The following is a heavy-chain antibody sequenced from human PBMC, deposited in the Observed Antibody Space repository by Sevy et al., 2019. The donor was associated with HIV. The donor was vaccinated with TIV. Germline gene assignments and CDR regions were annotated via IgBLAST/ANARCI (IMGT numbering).Heavy chain of an antibody. Sequence: GGSLRLSCAASGFTFDDYAMHWVRQAPGKGPEWVSGISWNSGSIGYADSVKGRFTISRDNAKNSLYLQMNSLRAEDTALYYCAKPDIVVGGAFDIWGQGTMVTVSS. CDR1: GFTFDDYA. J-gene: IGHJ3*02. CDR3: AKPDIVVGGAFDI. CDR2: ISWNSGSI. D-gene: IGHD2-2*01. V-gene: IGHV3-9*01.